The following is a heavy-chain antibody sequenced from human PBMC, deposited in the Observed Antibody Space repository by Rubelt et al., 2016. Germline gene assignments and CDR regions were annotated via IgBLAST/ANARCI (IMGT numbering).Heavy chain of an antibody. D-gene: IGHD2-2*01. J-gene: IGHJ5*02. CDR3: ARRGTDCSSSSCYNWFDP. Sequence: QVQLQESGPGLVKPSETLSLTCTVSGGSISSRYWSWIRQPPGKGLEWIGSIYYSGSTYYNPSLKSRVTISVDTSKNQFSLKGRSVTAADTAVYYCARRGTDCSSSSCYNWFDPWGQGTLVTVSS. CDR2: IYYSGST. CDR1: GGSISSRY. V-gene: IGHV4-59*11.